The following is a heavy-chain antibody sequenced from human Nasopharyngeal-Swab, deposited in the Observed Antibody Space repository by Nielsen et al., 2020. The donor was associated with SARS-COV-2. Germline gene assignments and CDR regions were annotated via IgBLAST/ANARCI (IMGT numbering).Heavy chain of an antibody. CDR2: INHSGST. D-gene: IGHD4-17*01. CDR3: AGAYGDYEDYYYYGMDV. V-gene: IGHV4-34*01. Sequence: SETLSLTCAVYGGSFSGYYWSWIRQPPGKGLEWIGEINHSGSTNYNPSLKSRVTISVDTSKNQFSLKLSSVTAADTAVYYCAGAYGDYEDYYYYGMDVWGQGTTVTVSS. CDR1: GGSFSGYY. J-gene: IGHJ6*02.